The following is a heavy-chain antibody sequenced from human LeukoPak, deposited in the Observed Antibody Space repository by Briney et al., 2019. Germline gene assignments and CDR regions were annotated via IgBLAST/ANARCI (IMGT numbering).Heavy chain of an antibody. CDR2: INPSGGST. CDR1: GYIFTSYY. J-gene: IGHJ6*02. Sequence: ASVKVSCKASGYIFTSYYMHWVRQAPGRGLEWMGIINPSGGSTSYAQKFQGRVTMTRDTSTSSVYMELSSLRSEDTAVYYCARGHNYYGMDVWGQGTTVTVSS. V-gene: IGHV1-46*01. CDR3: ARGHNYYGMDV.